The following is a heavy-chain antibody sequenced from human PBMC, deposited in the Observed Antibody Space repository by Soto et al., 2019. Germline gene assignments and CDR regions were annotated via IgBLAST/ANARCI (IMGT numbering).Heavy chain of an antibody. V-gene: IGHV3-30*03. CDR3: TGEVASGY. CDR1: GFTVSTYG. J-gene: IGHJ4*02. D-gene: IGHD2-8*02. CDR2: ISRDGNTK. Sequence: QVQLVESGGGVVQPGTSLRLSCAVSGFTVSTYGMHWVRQAPGKGLEGVAVISRDGNTKYYADSVKGRFTISRDNSRNTLFLEMNSLRGDDMAVYYCTGEVASGYWGQGTLVTVSS.